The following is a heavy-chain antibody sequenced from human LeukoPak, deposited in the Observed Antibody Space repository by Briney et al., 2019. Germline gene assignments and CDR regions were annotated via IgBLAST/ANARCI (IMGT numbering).Heavy chain of an antibody. Sequence: GGSLRLSCAASGFTLSDYYMSWIRQAPGKGLEWVSYISSSGSTIYYADSVKGRFTISRDNAKNSLYLQMNSLRAEDTAVYYCARNVGDGYNRYYFDYWGQGTLVTVSS. D-gene: IGHD5-24*01. CDR3: ARNVGDGYNRYYFDY. CDR1: GFTLSDYY. CDR2: ISSSGSTI. V-gene: IGHV3-11*01. J-gene: IGHJ4*02.